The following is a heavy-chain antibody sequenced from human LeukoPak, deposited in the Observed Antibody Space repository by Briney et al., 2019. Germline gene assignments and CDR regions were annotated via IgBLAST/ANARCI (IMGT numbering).Heavy chain of an antibody. J-gene: IGHJ4*02. CDR2: IYYSGST. CDR1: GGSISSGGYY. V-gene: IGHV4-31*03. CDR3: ARAPYSGYGYFDY. Sequence: SQTLSLTCTVSGGSISSGGYYWSWIRQHPGKGLEWIGHIYYSGSTYYNPSLKSRVTISVDTSKNQFSLKLSSVTAADTAVYYCARAPYSGYGYFDYWGQGTLVTVSS. D-gene: IGHD5-12*01.